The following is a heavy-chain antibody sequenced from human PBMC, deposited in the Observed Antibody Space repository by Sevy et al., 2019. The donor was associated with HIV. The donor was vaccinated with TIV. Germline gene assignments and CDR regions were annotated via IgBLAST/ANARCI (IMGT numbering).Heavy chain of an antibody. CDR1: GFTFSIYT. Sequence: GGSLRLSCAASGFTFSIYTMNWVRQAPGKGLEWVSSISRSSTYIYYADSVRGRFTISRDNAKNSLYLQMHSLGAEDTAVYYCASGSLDSTGYPFDYWGQGTLVTVSS. V-gene: IGHV3-21*01. CDR2: ISRSSTYI. CDR3: ASGSLDSTGYPFDY. D-gene: IGHD3-22*01. J-gene: IGHJ4*02.